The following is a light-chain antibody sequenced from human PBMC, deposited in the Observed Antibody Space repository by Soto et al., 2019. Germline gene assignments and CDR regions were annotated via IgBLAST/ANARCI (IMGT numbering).Light chain of an antibody. Sequence: QSVLTQPPSASGTPGQRVPISCPGSSSNIGSNYVYWYQQLPGTAPKLLIYRNNQRPSGVPDRFSGSKSGTSASLAISGLRSEDEADYYCAAWDDSLSGWVFGGGTKLTVL. CDR3: AAWDDSLSGWV. CDR2: RNN. CDR1: SSNIGSNY. J-gene: IGLJ3*02. V-gene: IGLV1-47*01.